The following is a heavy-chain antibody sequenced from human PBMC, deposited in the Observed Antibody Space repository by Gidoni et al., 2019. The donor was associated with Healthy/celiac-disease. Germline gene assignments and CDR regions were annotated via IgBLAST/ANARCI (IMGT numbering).Heavy chain of an antibody. CDR3: AKGRRLFGDYDY. V-gene: IGHV3-23*01. CDR2: ISGSGGSI. D-gene: IGHD4-17*01. CDR1: GFTFSSYA. Sequence: EVQLLESGGGLVQPVGSLRLSCAASGFTFSSYASSWVRQAPGKGLEWVSTISGSGGSIYYADSVKGRFTITRDNSKNTLYLQMNSLRAEDTAVYYCAKGRRLFGDYDYWGQGTLVTVSS. J-gene: IGHJ4*02.